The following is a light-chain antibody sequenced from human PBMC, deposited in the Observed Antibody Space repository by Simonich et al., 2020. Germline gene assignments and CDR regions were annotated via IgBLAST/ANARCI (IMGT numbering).Light chain of an antibody. CDR1: QSVSSSY. CDR2: DAS. CDR3: QQYGSSPKT. J-gene: IGKJ2*01. V-gene: IGKV3D-20*01. Sequence: EIVLTQSPGTLSLSPGERATLSCRASQSVSSSYLAWYQQKPGLAPRLLIYDASSRATGITERFSGSGSGTDFTLTISRLEPEDFAVYYCQQYGSSPKTFGQGTKLEIK.